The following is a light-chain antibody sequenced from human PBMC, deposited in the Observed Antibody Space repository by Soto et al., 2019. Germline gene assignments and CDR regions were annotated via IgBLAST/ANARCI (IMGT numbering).Light chain of an antibody. CDR1: SSNIGSNS. CDR2: GNN. CDR3: ATWDGSLNAVV. Sequence: QSVLTQSPSASGTPGQRVTISCSGSSSNIGSNSVNWYQQLPGTAPKLLMDGNNQRPSGVPERFSGSKSGTSASLAISGLQAEDEADYYCATWDGSLNAVVFGGGTKLTVL. J-gene: IGLJ2*01. V-gene: IGLV1-44*01.